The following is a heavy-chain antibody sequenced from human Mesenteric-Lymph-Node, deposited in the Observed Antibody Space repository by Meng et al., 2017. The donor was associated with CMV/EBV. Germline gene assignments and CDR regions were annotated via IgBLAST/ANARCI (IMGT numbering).Heavy chain of an antibody. V-gene: IGHV3-30*02. CDR2: IRYDGNNE. CDR1: GFTFSNAW. J-gene: IGHJ4*02. D-gene: IGHD3/OR15-3a*01. CDR3: ATQRSTDYYFDY. Sequence: GESLKISCAASGFTFSNAWMSWVRQAPGKGLDWVAFIRYDGNNEYYADSVKGRFTISRDNSKNTLYLQMNSLKTEDTALYYCATQRSTDYYFDYWGQGTLVTVSS.